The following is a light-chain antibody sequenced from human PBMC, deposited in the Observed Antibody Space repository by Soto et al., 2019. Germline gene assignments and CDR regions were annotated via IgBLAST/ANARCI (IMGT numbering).Light chain of an antibody. V-gene: IGKV1-5*03. CDR3: QQYDTYWT. J-gene: IGKJ1*01. CDR2: KAS. CDR1: QSVSNW. Sequence: GDRVIITCRASQSVSNWLAWYQQKPGKAPNLLIDKASSLKSGVPSRFSSSGSGTEFTLTISNLQPDDFATYYCQQYDTYWTFGQGTKVEFK.